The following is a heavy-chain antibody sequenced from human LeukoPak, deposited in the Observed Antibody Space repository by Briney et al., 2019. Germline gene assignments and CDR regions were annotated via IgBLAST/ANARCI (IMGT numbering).Heavy chain of an antibody. CDR1: GYTFTSYG. Sequence: GASVKVSCKASGYTFTSYGISWVRQAPGQGLEWMGWISAYNGNTNYAQKFQGRVTMTRDMSTSTDYMELSSLRPEDTAVYYCARDNSVEDTAWWFDPWGQGTLVTVSS. CDR3: ARDNSVEDTAWWFDP. CDR2: ISAYNGNT. V-gene: IGHV1-18*01. D-gene: IGHD4-23*01. J-gene: IGHJ5*02.